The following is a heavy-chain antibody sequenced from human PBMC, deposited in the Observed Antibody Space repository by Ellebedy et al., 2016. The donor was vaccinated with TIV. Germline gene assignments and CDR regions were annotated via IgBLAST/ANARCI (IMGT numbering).Heavy chain of an antibody. Sequence: GESLKISCAASGFTFSSYAMSWVRQAPGKGLEWVSGISGSATSTAYAASVRGRFTISRDNSKNTLDLQKNSLRAEDTAVYYCARARCSNSDCHIPGYWGQGTLVTVSS. CDR3: ARARCSNSDCHIPGY. V-gene: IGHV3-23*01. D-gene: IGHD2-2*01. CDR1: GFTFSSYA. J-gene: IGHJ4*02. CDR2: ISGSATST.